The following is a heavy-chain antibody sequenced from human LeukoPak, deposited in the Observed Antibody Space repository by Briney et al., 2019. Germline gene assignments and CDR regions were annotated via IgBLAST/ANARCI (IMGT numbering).Heavy chain of an antibody. V-gene: IGHV4-34*01. CDR3: ARLGINYYGSGSYKGFDY. D-gene: IGHD3-10*01. CDR1: GGSFSGYY. CDR2: INHSGST. J-gene: IGHJ4*02. Sequence: SETLSLTCAVYGGSFSGYYWSWFRQPPGKGLEWIGEINHSGSTNYNPSLKSRVTISVDTSKNQFSLKLSSVTAADTAVYYCARLGINYYGSGSYKGFDYWGQGTLVTVSS.